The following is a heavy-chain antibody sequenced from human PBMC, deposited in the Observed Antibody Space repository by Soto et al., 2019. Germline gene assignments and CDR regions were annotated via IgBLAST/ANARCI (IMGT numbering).Heavy chain of an antibody. J-gene: IGHJ6*02. CDR2: INAGNGNT. Sequence: QVQLVQSGAEEKKPGASVKVSCKASGYTFTSYAMHWVRQAPGQRLEWMGWINAGNGNTKYSQKFQGRVTITRGTAASTAYMELSSLRSEETAVYYCASDPSYYGMDVWGQGTTVTVSS. V-gene: IGHV1-3*05. CDR1: GYTFTSYA. CDR3: ASDPSYYGMDV.